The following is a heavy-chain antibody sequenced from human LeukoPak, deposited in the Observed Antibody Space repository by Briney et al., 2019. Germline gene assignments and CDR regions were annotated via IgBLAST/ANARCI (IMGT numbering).Heavy chain of an antibody. Sequence: GGSLRLSCAASGFIFSNAWMSWVRQAPGKGLEWVGRIKSKTDGGTTDYAAPVKGRFTISRDDSKNTLFLQMNSLKTEDTAVYYCTTGYCSGGSCYSVFYWGQGTLVTVSS. CDR2: IKSKTDGGTT. CDR3: TTGYCSGGSCYSVFY. CDR1: GFIFSNAW. J-gene: IGHJ4*02. D-gene: IGHD2-15*01. V-gene: IGHV3-15*01.